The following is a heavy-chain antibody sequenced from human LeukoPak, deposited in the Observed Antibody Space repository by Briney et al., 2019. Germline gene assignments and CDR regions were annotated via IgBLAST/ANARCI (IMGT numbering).Heavy chain of an antibody. CDR2: ISAYNGNT. CDR3: ARDRTYYFASSGYYAYPRFAS. Sequence: ASVKVSCKASGYTLTSYGISWVRQAPGQGLELMGWISAYNGNTNYAQKLQGRVTMTTDTSTSTAYMERRSLRSADTAVYYCARDRTYYFASSGYYAYPRFASWGQGTLVTVSS. V-gene: IGHV1-18*01. D-gene: IGHD3-22*01. J-gene: IGHJ4*02. CDR1: GYTLTSYG.